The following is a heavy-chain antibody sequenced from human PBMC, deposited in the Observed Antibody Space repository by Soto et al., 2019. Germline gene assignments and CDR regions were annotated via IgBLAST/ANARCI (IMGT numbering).Heavy chain of an antibody. CDR2: IYYSGST. V-gene: IGHV4-59*01. CDR1: GGSISSYY. Sequence: SETLSLTCTVSGGSISSYYWSWIRQPPGKGLEWIGYIYYSGSTNYNPSLKSRVTISVDTSKNQFSLKLSSVTAADTAVYYCERDRRKERWFDPWGQGTLVTVSS. CDR3: ERDRRKERWFDP. J-gene: IGHJ5*02.